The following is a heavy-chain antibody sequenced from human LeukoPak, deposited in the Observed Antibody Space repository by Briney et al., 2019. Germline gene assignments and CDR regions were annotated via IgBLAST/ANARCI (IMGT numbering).Heavy chain of an antibody. V-gene: IGHV1-69*05. Sequence: SVKVSCKTSGGTFNNSAISWVGQAPGQGLEWLGGIMPLFGTAGYAQKFQGRVTITKDESTRTVYLELTSLTSDDTAVYYCARDVHGDYGSGWFDPWGQGTLVSVSS. CDR3: ARDVHGDYGSGWFDP. CDR1: GGTFNNSA. D-gene: IGHD4-17*01. J-gene: IGHJ5*02. CDR2: IMPLFGTA.